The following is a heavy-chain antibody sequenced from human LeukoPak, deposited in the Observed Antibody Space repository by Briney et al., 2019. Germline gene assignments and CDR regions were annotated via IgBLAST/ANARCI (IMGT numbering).Heavy chain of an antibody. V-gene: IGHV1-69*13. D-gene: IGHD4-23*01. Sequence: ASVKVSCKASGGTFSSYAISWVRQAPGQGLEWMGGIILIFGTANYAQKFQGRVTITADESSSTAYMELSSLRSEDTAVYYCARIGTVVTNYYYGMDVWGQGTTVTVSS. J-gene: IGHJ6*02. CDR2: IILIFGTA. CDR1: GGTFSSYA. CDR3: ARIGTVVTNYYYGMDV.